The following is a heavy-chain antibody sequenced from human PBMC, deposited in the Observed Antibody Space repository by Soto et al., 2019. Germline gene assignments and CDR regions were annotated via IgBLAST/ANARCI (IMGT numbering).Heavy chain of an antibody. J-gene: IGHJ5*02. CDR3: AGEADYLNWLDP. V-gene: IGHV3-48*01. CDR1: GFTFSSYS. D-gene: IGHD4-17*01. CDR2: ISSSSSTI. Sequence: EVQLVESGGGLVQPGGSLRLSCAASGFTFSSYSMNWGRQAPGKGLEWVSYISSSSSTIYYADSVKGRFTISRDNAKNSLYLQMNSLRAEDMAVYYCAGEADYLNWLDPWGQGTLVTVSS.